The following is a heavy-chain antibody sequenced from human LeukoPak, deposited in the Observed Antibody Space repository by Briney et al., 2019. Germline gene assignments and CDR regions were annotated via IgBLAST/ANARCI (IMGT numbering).Heavy chain of an antibody. V-gene: IGHV4-39*07. D-gene: IGHD3-10*01. Sequence: SETLSLTCTVSGGSISSSSYYWGWIRQPPGKGLEWIGSVYYSGSTYYNPSLKSRVTISVDTSKNQFSLKLSSVTAADTAVYYCARGHGSGSYEGWFDPWGQGTLVTVSS. CDR3: ARGHGSGSYEGWFDP. J-gene: IGHJ5*02. CDR1: GGSISSSSYY. CDR2: VYYSGST.